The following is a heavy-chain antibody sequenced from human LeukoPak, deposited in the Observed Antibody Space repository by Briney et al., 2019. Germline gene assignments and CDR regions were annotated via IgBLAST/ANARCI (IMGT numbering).Heavy chain of an antibody. D-gene: IGHD3-3*01. Sequence: SVKVSCKASGGTFSSYAISWVRQAPGQGLEWMGGIIPILGTANYAQKFQGRVTITADESTSTAYMELSSLRSEDTAVYYCARTKLRSLSAKDYYYYYMDVWGKGTTVTVSS. J-gene: IGHJ6*03. V-gene: IGHV1-69*13. CDR1: GGTFSSYA. CDR3: ARTKLRSLSAKDYYYYYMDV. CDR2: IIPILGTA.